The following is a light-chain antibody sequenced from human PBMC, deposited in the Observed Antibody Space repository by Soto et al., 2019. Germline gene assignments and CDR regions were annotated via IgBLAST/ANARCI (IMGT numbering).Light chain of an antibody. CDR2: GAS. J-gene: IGKJ4*01. Sequence: EIVLTQSPGTLSLSPGDRTTLSCRASQSLSSDSLVWYQHKPGQAPRLLIYGASSRATGIPDRFSGSGSGTDLTLTISKLEPEDFAVYYCQQYTGSLPHTFGGGTKVEMK. CDR3: QQYTGSLPHT. CDR1: QSLSSDS. V-gene: IGKV3-20*01.